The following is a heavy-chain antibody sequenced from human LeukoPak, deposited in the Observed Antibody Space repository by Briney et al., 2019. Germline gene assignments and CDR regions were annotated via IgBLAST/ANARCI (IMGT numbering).Heavy chain of an antibody. CDR3: ARYRSVPSYYDSSGYSH. CDR1: GGTFSSYA. Sequence: ASVKVSCKASGGTFSSYAISWVRQAPGQGLEWMGRIIPILGIANYAQKFQGRVTITADKSTSTAYMELSSLRSEDTAVYYCARYRSVPSYYDSSGYSHWGQGTLVTVSS. D-gene: IGHD3-22*01. J-gene: IGHJ4*02. V-gene: IGHV1-69*04. CDR2: IIPILGIA.